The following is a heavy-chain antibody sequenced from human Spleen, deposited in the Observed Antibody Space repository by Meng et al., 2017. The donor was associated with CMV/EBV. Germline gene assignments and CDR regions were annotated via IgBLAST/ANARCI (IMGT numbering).Heavy chain of an antibody. J-gene: IGHJ4*02. D-gene: IGHD6-6*01. V-gene: IGHV3-21*01. Sequence: GGSLRLSCVASGFSFDSYTTNWVRQAPGKGLEWVSCMTARSKYIYYVDSVKGRFTISRDNSKNVLHLQMNSLRAEDTAVYYCVGDADIAARTLDHWGQGTLVTVSS. CDR2: MTARSKYI. CDR1: GFSFDSYT. CDR3: VGDADIAARTLDH.